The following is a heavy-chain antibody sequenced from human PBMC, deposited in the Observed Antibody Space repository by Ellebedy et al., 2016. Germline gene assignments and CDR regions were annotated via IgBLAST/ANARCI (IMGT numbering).Heavy chain of an antibody. J-gene: IGHJ6*03. CDR1: GFTFSNHA. D-gene: IGHD2-2*03. Sequence: ETLSLTCVASGFTFSNHAMHWVRQAPGKGLEWVANINQDGSEKYYVDSVKGRFTISRDNAKDSLYLQMSSLRVEETAVYYCGRDGYAYYTDVWGQGTTVTVSS. CDR2: INQDGSEK. V-gene: IGHV3-7*01. CDR3: GRDGYAYYTDV.